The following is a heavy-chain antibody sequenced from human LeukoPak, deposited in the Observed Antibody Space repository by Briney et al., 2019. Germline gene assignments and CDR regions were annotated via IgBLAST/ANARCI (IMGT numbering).Heavy chain of an antibody. D-gene: IGHD5-24*01. CDR2: ISDTVSDI. CDR1: GLTFSSFS. J-gene: IGHJ6*02. Sequence: LGGSLRLSCAASGLTFSSFSTHWARHAPGKGLEWVSSISDTVSDIIYADSVRGRFTSSRRNAKTSLSLQMNSRTAEDTAVYYCATDAYNYYYYALHVGPQEPTVSVPS. CDR3: ATDAYNYYYYALHV. V-gene: IGHV3-21*01.